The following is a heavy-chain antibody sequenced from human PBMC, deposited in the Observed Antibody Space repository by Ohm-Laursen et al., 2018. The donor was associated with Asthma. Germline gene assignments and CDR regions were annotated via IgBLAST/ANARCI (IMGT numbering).Heavy chain of an antibody. CDR1: GYTFTSYD. J-gene: IGHJ5*02. V-gene: IGHV1-8*01. Sequence: VASVKVSCKASGYTFTSYDINWVRQATGQGLEWMGWMNPNSGNTGYAQKFQGRVTMTRNTSISTAYMELSSLRSEDTAVYYCARGITIFGVVENWFDPWGQGTLVTVSS. CDR3: ARGITIFGVVENWFDP. CDR2: MNPNSGNT. D-gene: IGHD3-3*01.